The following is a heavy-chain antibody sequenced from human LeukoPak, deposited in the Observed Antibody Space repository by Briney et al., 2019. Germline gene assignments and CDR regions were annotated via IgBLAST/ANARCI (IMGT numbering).Heavy chain of an antibody. V-gene: IGHV3-53*01. CDR3: ARVGEGAAKD. Sequence: PGGSLRLSCATSGFSISSYAMSWVRQAPGKGLEWVSIIYSGGSTYYADAVKGRFTISRDNSKNTVYLQMDSLRADDTAVYYCARVGEGAAKDWGQGTLVTVSS. CDR2: IYSGGST. D-gene: IGHD1-26*01. J-gene: IGHJ4*02. CDR1: GFSISSYA.